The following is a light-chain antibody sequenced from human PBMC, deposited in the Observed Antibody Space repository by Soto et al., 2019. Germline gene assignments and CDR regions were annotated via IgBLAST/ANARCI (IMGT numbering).Light chain of an antibody. CDR3: QKYNSAPYT. CDR1: QGISSY. CDR2: AAS. J-gene: IGKJ2*01. Sequence: DIQMTQSPSSLSASVGDRVTITCRASQGISSYLAWYQQKPGKVPKLLIYAASTLQSGVQSRFSGSRSGPDFTLTISSLQPEDVATYYCQKYNSAPYTFGQGTKLEIK. V-gene: IGKV1-27*01.